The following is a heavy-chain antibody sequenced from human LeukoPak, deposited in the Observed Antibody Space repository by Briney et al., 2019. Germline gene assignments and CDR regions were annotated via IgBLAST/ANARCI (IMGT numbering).Heavy chain of an antibody. V-gene: IGHV3-74*01. J-gene: IGHJ1*01. Sequence: QPGGSSRLSRVASGSTFSSYWMHWVRQAPGKGGVWVSRINGAGSSTSYADSVKGRFTVSRDNAKNTRNLQMNSLRAEETAVYYCARDLFFSDAGYSSGWRAEYFHHWGEGTLVTVS. CDR3: ARDLFFSDAGYSSGWRAEYFHH. CDR2: INGAGSST. CDR1: GSTFSSYW. D-gene: IGHD6-19*01.